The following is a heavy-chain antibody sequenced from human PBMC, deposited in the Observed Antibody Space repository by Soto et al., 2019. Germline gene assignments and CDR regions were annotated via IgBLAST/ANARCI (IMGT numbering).Heavy chain of an antibody. D-gene: IGHD2-8*01. CDR1: SGSISSSSFY. CDR2: IYYTGST. Sequence: SETLSLTCTVSSGSISSSSFYWGWIRQPPGKGLEWIGSIYYTGSTYYNPSLKSRVTISIDRSKNHFSLKMSSVTAADTAVYYCARLYPYTYYYGMDVWGQGTTVTVSS. J-gene: IGHJ6*02. CDR3: ARLYPYTYYYGMDV. V-gene: IGHV4-39*02.